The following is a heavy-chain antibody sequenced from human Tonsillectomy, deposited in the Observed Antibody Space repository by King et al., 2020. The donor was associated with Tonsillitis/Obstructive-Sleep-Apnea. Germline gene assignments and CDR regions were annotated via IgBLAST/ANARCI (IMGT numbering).Heavy chain of an antibody. V-gene: IGHV4-34*01. Sequence: VQLQQWGAGLLKPSETLSLTCAVYGGSLRGYYWSWIRQPPGKGLEWIGEINHSGSTKYNPSLKSRVTISLDTSKNQFSLKLSSVTAADTAVYYCTRGGIGQYSSSPRDYYMDVWGKGTTVTVSS. CDR1: GGSLRGYY. D-gene: IGHD6-6*01. CDR2: INHSGST. CDR3: TRGGIGQYSSSPRDYYMDV. J-gene: IGHJ6*03.